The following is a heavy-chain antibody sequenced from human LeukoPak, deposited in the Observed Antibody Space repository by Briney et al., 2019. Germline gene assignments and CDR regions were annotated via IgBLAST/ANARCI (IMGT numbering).Heavy chain of an antibody. J-gene: IGHJ4*02. Sequence: GGSLRLSCAASGFTFSSYAMSWVRQAPGKGLEWVSSISDTGGSTYYADSVKGRFTISRDKSNNTLYLQMNTLSAEDTAVYYCGKRDSSYWGQGTLVTVSS. CDR2: ISDTGGST. CDR3: GKRDSSY. V-gene: IGHV3-23*01. D-gene: IGHD6-13*01. CDR1: GFTFSSYA.